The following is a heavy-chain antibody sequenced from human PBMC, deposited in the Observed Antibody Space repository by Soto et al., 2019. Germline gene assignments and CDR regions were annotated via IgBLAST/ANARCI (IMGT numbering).Heavy chain of an antibody. Sequence: PGESLKISCKGSGYSFTNYWIGWVRQMPGKGLEWMGIIYPADSDTTYSPSFQGQVTISADRSISTAYLQWSSLKASDTAMYYCARGNQYGDPYWFAPWGQGTLVTVSS. CDR3: ARGNQYGDPYWFAP. CDR1: GYSFTNYW. CDR2: IYPADSDT. V-gene: IGHV5-51*01. D-gene: IGHD2-21*02. J-gene: IGHJ5*02.